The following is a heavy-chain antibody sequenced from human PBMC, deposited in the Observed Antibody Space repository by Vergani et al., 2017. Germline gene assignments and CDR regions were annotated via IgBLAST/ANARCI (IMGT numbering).Heavy chain of an antibody. Sequence: EVELVQSGPEMRKPGESLKISCKGSEYSFGNYWIGWVRQMPGKGLEWMGIIYPDDSDTRYSPSFQGQVTISADKSISRAFLQWDSLKASDTALYYCARHTTYTDSWGQGTLVTVSS. CDR1: EYSFGNYW. CDR2: IYPDDSDT. J-gene: IGHJ4*02. CDR3: ARHTTYTDS. V-gene: IGHV5-51*01. D-gene: IGHD1-1*01.